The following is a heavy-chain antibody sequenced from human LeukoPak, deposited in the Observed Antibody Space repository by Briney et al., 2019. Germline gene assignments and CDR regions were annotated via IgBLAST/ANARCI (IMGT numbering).Heavy chain of an antibody. J-gene: IGHJ4*02. CDR1: GFTFSSYW. V-gene: IGHV3-7*01. D-gene: IGHD2-21*02. CDR2: IKQDGSEK. CDR3: ARAPPYCGGDCYSDY. Sequence: SLRLSCAASGFTFSSYWMSWVRQAPGKGLEWVANIKQDGSEKYYVDSVKGRFTISRDNAKNSLYLQMNSLRAEDTAVYYCARAPPYCGGDCYSDYWGQGTLVTVSS.